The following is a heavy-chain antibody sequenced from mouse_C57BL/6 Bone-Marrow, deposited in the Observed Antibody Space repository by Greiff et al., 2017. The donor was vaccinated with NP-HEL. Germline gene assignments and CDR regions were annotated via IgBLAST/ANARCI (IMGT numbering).Heavy chain of an antibody. Sequence: VQLQQSGAELARPGASVKLSCKASGYTFTSYGISWVKQRTGQGLEWIGEIYPRSGNTYYIEKFKGKATLTADKSSSTAYMELRSLTSEDSAVYFCARGAYGAWFAYWGQGTLVTVSA. CDR2: IYPRSGNT. V-gene: IGHV1-81*01. D-gene: IGHD1-1*01. J-gene: IGHJ3*01. CDR1: GYTFTSYG. CDR3: ARGAYGAWFAY.